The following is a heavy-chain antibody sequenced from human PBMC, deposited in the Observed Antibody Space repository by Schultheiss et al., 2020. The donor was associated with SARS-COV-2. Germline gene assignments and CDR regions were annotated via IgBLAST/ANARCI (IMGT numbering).Heavy chain of an antibody. J-gene: IGHJ6*03. CDR1: GGSFSGYY. V-gene: IGHV4-34*01. D-gene: IGHD4-11*01. CDR2: INHSGST. Sequence: SETLSLTCAVYGGSFSGYYWSWIRQPPGKGLEWIGEINHSGSTNYNPSLKSRVTISVDTSKNQFSLKLSSVTAADTAVYYCARGQGLQLRCYYYMDVWGKGTTVTVSS. CDR3: ARGQGLQLRCYYYMDV.